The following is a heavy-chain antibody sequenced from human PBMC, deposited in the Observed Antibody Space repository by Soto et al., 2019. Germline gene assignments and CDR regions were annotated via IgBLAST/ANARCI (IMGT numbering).Heavy chain of an antibody. V-gene: IGHV1-18*01. CDR2: ISAYNGNT. CDR1: GYTFTSYG. J-gene: IGHJ4*02. D-gene: IGHD3-10*02. CDR3: ARDRGFVVRARPVDY. Sequence: QVQLVQSGAEVKKPGASVKVSCKASGYTFTSYGISWVRQAPGQGLEWMGWISAYNGNTNYAQKLQGRVTMTTDTSTSTASMELRSLRADDTAVYYCARDRGFVVRARPVDYWGQGTLVTVSS.